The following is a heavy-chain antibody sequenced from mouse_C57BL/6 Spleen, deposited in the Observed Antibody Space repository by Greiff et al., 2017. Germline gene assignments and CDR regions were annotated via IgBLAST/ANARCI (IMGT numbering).Heavy chain of an antibody. Sequence: VQLQHSGPELVKPGASVKIPCKASGYTFTDYNMDWVKQSHGKSLEWIGDINPNNGGTIYNQKFKGKATLTVDKSSSTAYMELRSLTSEDTAVYYCARWPYYSNYGYAMDYWGQGTSVTVSS. CDR1: GYTFTDYN. CDR2: INPNNGGT. J-gene: IGHJ4*01. D-gene: IGHD2-5*01. CDR3: ARWPYYSNYGYAMDY. V-gene: IGHV1-18*01.